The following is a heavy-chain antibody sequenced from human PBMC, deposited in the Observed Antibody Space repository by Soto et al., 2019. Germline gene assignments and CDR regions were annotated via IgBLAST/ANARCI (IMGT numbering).Heavy chain of an antibody. Sequence: SETLSLTCTVSSASISSSSYTWGWIRQPPGKGLEWIGSIYYSGTTYYNPSLNSRVTVSVDTSKNQFSLKVTFVTAADTVLFYCARLHGYCISSSCQSQYAMDVWGKGTT. V-gene: IGHV4-39*01. CDR3: ARLHGYCISSSCQSQYAMDV. D-gene: IGHD2-2*01. J-gene: IGHJ6*04. CDR1: SASISSSSYT. CDR2: IYYSGTT.